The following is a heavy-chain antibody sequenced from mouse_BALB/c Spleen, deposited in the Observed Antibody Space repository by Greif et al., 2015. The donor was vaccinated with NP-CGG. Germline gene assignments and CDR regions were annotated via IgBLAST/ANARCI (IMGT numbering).Heavy chain of an antibody. V-gene: IGHV2-2*02. CDR3: ARKGDGYWFAY. CDR1: GFSFTSYG. Sequence: QVQLQQSGPGLVQPSQSLSITCTVSGFSFTSYGVHWVRQSPGKGLAWLGVICRGGSTDYNAAFISRLSNSKDNSKSQVFFKKNNSQANDAAIYCCARKGDGYWFAYWGQGTLVTVSA. J-gene: IGHJ3*01. CDR2: ICRGGST. D-gene: IGHD1-2*01.